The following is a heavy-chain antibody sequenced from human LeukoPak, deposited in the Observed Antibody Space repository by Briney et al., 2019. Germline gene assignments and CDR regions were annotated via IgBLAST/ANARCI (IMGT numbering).Heavy chain of an antibody. CDR3: ATATFYATSGYFPS. V-gene: IGHV3-74*01. J-gene: IGHJ5*02. D-gene: IGHD3-22*01. Sequence: GGSLRLSCAASGFTFRNYVIHWVRQAPGQGLVWVSGISGDKSHTAYADSVKGRFTISRDNAKNTLHLQMNSLRDEDTAVYYCATATFYATSGYFPSWGQGTLVTVSS. CDR2: ISGDKSHT. CDR1: GFTFRNYV.